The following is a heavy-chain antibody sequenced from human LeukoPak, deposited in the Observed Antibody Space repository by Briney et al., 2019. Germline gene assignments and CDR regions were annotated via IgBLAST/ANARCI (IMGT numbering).Heavy chain of an antibody. D-gene: IGHD5-18*01. CDR2: ISYDGSNK. CDR1: GFTFNKNA. J-gene: IGHJ4*02. Sequence: QSGGSLGLSCAASGFTFNKNAMHWVRQAPGKGLEWVAVISYDGSNKYNADSVKGRFTISRDNSKNTLYLQMNSLRDEDTAVYFCAREERGYIYFDYWGQGTLVTVS. CDR3: AREERGYIYFDY. V-gene: IGHV3-30*04.